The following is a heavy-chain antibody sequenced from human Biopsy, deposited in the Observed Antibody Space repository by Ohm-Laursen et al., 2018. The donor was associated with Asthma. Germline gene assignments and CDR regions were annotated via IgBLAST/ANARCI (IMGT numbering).Heavy chain of an antibody. D-gene: IGHD1-26*01. CDR3: ARGSSSRLSRWELLVSGGKRAHSYYGMDV. V-gene: IGHV4-59*12. Sequence: SETLSLTCTVSGGSISSYYWSWIRQPPGKGLEWIGYIYYSGSTNYNPSLKSRVTISVDTSKNQFSLRLTSVTAADTAVYYCARGSSSRLSRWELLVSGGKRAHSYYGMDVWGQGTTVTVSS. CDR1: GGSISSYY. CDR2: IYYSGST. J-gene: IGHJ6*02.